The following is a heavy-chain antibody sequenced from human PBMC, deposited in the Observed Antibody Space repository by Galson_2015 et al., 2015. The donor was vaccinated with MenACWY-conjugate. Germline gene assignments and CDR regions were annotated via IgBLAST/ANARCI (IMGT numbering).Heavy chain of an antibody. J-gene: IGHJ4*02. V-gene: IGHV3-11*06. D-gene: IGHD5-24*01. CDR1: GFTFTDYF. CDR2: VSSSSSYI. CDR3: ARGGSRHGYNLDYFNY. Sequence: SLRLSCAASGFTFTDYFMSWIRQAPGKGLECVAYVSSSSSYINYADSVKGRFAISSDNTKNSVYLQMNSLRVEDTAVYFCARGGSRHGYNLDYFNYWGQGTLVTVSS.